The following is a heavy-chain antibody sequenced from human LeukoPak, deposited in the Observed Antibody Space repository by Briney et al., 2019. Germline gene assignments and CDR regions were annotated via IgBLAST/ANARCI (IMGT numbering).Heavy chain of an antibody. CDR3: TTDPLIAVAGTVGY. D-gene: IGHD6-19*01. CDR2: IKSKTDGGTT. J-gene: IGHJ4*02. CDR1: GFTFSNAW. Sequence: GGSLRLSCAASGFTFSNAWMSWVRQAPGKGLEWVGRIKSKTDGGTTDYAAPVKGRFTISGDDSKNTLYLQMNSLKTEDTAVYYCTTDPLIAVAGTVGYWGQGTLVTVSS. V-gene: IGHV3-15*01.